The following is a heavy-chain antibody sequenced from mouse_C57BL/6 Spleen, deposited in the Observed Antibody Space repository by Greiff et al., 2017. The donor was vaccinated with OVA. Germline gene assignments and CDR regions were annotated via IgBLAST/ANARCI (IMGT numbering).Heavy chain of an antibody. CDR1: GFTFSDYG. D-gene: IGHD4-1*01. CDR2: ISSGSSTI. Sequence: EVQLVESGGGLVKPGGSLKLSCAASGFTFSDYGMHWVRQAPEKGLEWVAYISSGSSTIYYADTVKGRFTISRDNAKNTLFLQMTSLRSEDTAMYYCARVNWRYYAMDYWGQGTSVTVSS. J-gene: IGHJ4*01. V-gene: IGHV5-17*01. CDR3: ARVNWRYYAMDY.